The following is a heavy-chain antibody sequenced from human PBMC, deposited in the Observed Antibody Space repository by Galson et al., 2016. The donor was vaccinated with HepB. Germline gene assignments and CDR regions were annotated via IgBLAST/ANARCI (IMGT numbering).Heavy chain of an antibody. CDR1: GFTFSRYV. J-gene: IGHJ4*02. CDR3: AALVSSWSQLDY. Sequence: SLRLSCAVSGFTFSRYVMYWVRQAPGKGLEWVAVLSYDGSNEYYADSVKGRFSISRDNSKNTLYLQMNSLRGEDTAVYYCAALVSSWSQLDYWGQGMLVTVSS. V-gene: IGHV3-30-3*01. CDR2: LSYDGSNE. D-gene: IGHD6-13*01.